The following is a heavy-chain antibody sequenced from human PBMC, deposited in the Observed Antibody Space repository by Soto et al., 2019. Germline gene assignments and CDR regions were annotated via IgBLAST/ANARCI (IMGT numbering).Heavy chain of an antibody. D-gene: IGHD5-18*01. J-gene: IGHJ4*02. CDR1: GGSISSGSYF. Sequence: QVQLQESGPGLVRPSQTLSVTCTVSGGSISSGSYFWTGIRQHPGKGLEWMGYTHYSGSTFHNPSPKNCLTISEVTAKNQISLALKSVTAAQTAVYYCARVDTSMVNYFDYWGQGILVAVSS. CDR2: THYSGST. CDR3: ARVDTSMVNYFDY. V-gene: IGHV4-31*03.